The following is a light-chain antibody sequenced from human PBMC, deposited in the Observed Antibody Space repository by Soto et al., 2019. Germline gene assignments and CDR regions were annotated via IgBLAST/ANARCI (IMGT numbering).Light chain of an antibody. CDR3: QSYDSSLRSV. J-gene: IGLJ2*01. V-gene: IGLV1-40*01. Sequence: QSVLTQPPSVSGAPGQRVTISCTGSSSNIGAGYDVHWYQQLPGTAPKLLIYGNSNRPSGVPDRFSGSKSGTSASLAITGLQAEDDADYYCQSYDSSLRSVFGGGTMLTVL. CDR2: GNS. CDR1: SSNIGAGYD.